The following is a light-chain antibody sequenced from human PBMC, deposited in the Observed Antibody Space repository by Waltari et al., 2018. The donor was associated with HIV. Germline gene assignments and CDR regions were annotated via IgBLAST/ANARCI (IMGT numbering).Light chain of an antibody. CDR3: QSYDSSLSGV. V-gene: IGLV1-40*01. CDR1: SSNIGAGYD. Sequence: QSVLTQPPSVSGAPGQGVTIPCTGSSSNIGAGYDVHGYQQLPGTAPKLLIYDNTNRPSGVPDRFSGSKSGTSASLAITGLQAEDEADYYCQSYDSSLSGVFGGGTKLTVL. CDR2: DNT. J-gene: IGLJ2*01.